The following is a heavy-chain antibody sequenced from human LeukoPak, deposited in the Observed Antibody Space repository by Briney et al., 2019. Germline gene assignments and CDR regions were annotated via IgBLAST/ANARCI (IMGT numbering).Heavy chain of an antibody. Sequence: GGSLRLSCVASGFSFDDYGMHWVRQAPGKGLEWVAGISWNSGATAYADSVKGRFTISRDNAKNSLYLQTNSLRAEDTAVYYCARLWGGVTTFDYWGQGTLVTVSS. V-gene: IGHV3-20*04. CDR3: ARLWGGVTTFDY. J-gene: IGHJ4*02. D-gene: IGHD3-16*01. CDR1: GFSFDDYG. CDR2: ISWNSGAT.